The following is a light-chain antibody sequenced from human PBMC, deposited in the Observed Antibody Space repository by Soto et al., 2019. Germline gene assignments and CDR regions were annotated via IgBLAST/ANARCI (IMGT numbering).Light chain of an antibody. CDR3: SSYSNSRPVAA. J-gene: IGLJ2*01. CDR1: SSDVGGYDY. Sequence: QSALTQPASVSGSPGQSITISCTGTSSDVGGYDYVSWYQHRPGRAPTLIIYDVNDRPSGVSNRFYGSKSGDTASLTISGLQAEDEADYYCSSYSNSRPVAAFGGGTQLTVL. CDR2: DVN. V-gene: IGLV2-14*03.